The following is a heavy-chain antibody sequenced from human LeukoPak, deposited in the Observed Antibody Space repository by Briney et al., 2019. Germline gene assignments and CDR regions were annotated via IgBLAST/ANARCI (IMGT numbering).Heavy chain of an antibody. Sequence: ASVTVSCKASGYTFTGYYMHWVRQAPGQGLEWMGWINPNSGGTNYAQKFQGRVTMTRDTSISTAYMELSRLRSDDTAVYYCAREYYYDSSGNYAYWGQGTLVTVSS. V-gene: IGHV1-2*02. CDR1: GYTFTGYY. CDR2: INPNSGGT. D-gene: IGHD3-22*01. CDR3: AREYYYDSSGNYAY. J-gene: IGHJ4*02.